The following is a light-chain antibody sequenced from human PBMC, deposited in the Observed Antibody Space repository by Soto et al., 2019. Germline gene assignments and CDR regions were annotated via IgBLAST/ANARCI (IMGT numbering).Light chain of an antibody. J-gene: IGKJ5*01. CDR3: QQSYSTLLIT. CDR2: AAA. CDR1: QGISSY. V-gene: IGKV1-39*01. Sequence: IQMTQSPSSLSPCVGYRVTINFWPSQGISSYLNWLQKKHGKDPKLLIFAAASLQSGGPSRFFRGRSWGNLTLTISSLQHEDDATYYCQQSYSTLLITFGQGTRLEI.